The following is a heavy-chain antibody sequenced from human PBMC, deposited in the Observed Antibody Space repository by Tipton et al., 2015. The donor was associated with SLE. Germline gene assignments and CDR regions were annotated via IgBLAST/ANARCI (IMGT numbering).Heavy chain of an antibody. J-gene: IGHJ6*02. CDR1: GFTFHNYW. V-gene: IGHV3-74*01. CDR3: ARAPTISVAGTTDPFGMDV. CDR2: LSTDGSDT. Sequence: SLRLSCAASGFTFHNYWMHWVRQAPGKGLVWVSRLSTDGSDTTYADSVKGRLTISRDNAKNTLYLQMRSLRVEDTGIYYCARAPTISVAGTTDPFGMDVWGPGTRVTVS. D-gene: IGHD6-19*01.